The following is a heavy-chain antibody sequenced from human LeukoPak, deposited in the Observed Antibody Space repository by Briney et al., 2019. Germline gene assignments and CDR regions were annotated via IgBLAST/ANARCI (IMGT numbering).Heavy chain of an antibody. CDR2: INHSGST. CDR1: GGSFSGYY. J-gene: IGHJ6*02. D-gene: IGHD4-11*01. CDR3: ARGVYSHYYYGMDV. Sequence: SETLSHTCAVYGGSFSGYYWSWIRQPPGRGLEWIGEINHSGSTNYNPSLKSRVTISVDTSKNQFSLKLSSVTAADTAVYYCARGVYSHYYYGMDVWGQGTTVTVSS. V-gene: IGHV4-34*01.